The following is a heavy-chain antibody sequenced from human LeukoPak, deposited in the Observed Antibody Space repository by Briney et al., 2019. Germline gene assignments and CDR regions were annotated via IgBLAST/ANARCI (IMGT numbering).Heavy chain of an antibody. CDR1: GFTFSSYS. D-gene: IGHD1-26*01. CDR3: ARDPYFGVYSGSQPIDY. V-gene: IGHV3-21*01. J-gene: IGHJ4*02. CDR2: ISSSSSYI. Sequence: GRSLRLSCAASGFTFSSYSMNWVRQAPGKGLEWVSSISSSSSYIYYADSVKGRFTISRDNAKNSLYLQMNSLRAEDTAVYYCARDPYFGVYSGSQPIDYWGQGTLVTVSS.